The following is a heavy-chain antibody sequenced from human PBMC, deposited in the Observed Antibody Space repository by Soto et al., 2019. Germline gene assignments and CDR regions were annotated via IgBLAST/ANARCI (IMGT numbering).Heavy chain of an antibody. V-gene: IGHV3-23*01. Sequence: PVGSLRLSCAASGFTFSNAWINWVRQAPGKGLEWVAPISGTGGSTYYADSVKGRFTISRDNSKNTLYLQMNSLRAEDTAVYYCARDHGYCSSTSCYDYYYYGMDVWGQGTTVTAP. CDR2: ISGTGGST. D-gene: IGHD2-2*01. CDR1: GFTFSNAW. CDR3: ARDHGYCSSTSCYDYYYYGMDV. J-gene: IGHJ6*02.